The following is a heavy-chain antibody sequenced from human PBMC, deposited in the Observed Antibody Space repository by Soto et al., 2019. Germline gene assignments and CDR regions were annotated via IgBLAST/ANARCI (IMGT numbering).Heavy chain of an antibody. D-gene: IGHD6-6*01. V-gene: IGHV3-30*18. J-gene: IGHJ4*02. CDR3: AKDHSTSFPSFDY. CDR2: ISYDGSNK. Sequence: PGGSLRLSCAASGFILSDYGMHWVRQAPDKGLEWVAVISYDGSNKYYADSVKGRFTISRDKSKNTLYLQMSSLRTDDTAMYYCAKDHSTSFPSFDYGGQGTVVTVS. CDR1: GFILSDYG.